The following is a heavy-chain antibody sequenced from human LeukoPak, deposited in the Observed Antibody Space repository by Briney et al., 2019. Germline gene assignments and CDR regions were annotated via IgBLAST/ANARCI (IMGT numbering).Heavy chain of an antibody. CDR2: VYSSGST. D-gene: IGHD6-13*01. V-gene: IGHV4-4*07. Sequence: SETLSLTCSVSGGSISGYFWSWIRQPAGKGLEWIGRVYSSGSTNYNPSLKSRVTISVDTSKNQFSLKLSSVTAADTAVYYCAGTGYSSSWYYYYYGMDVWGQETTVTVSS. CDR3: AGTGYSSSWYYYYYGMDV. CDR1: GGSISGYF. J-gene: IGHJ6*02.